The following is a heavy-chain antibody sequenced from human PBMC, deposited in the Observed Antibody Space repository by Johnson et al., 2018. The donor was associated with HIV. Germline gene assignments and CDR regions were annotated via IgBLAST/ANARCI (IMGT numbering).Heavy chain of an antibody. J-gene: IGHJ3*02. D-gene: IGHD6-13*01. CDR2: INWNGGST. V-gene: IGHV3-20*04. CDR1: GFFFDDYG. Sequence: VQLVESGGGLVKPGGSLKVSCAASGFFFDDYGMTWVRQPPGRGLEWVSGINWNGGSTGYTDSVKGRFTISRDNAKNSLYLQMNSLRAEDTAVYYCARGLGSSWTGDAFDIWGQGTMVTVSS. CDR3: ARGLGSSWTGDAFDI.